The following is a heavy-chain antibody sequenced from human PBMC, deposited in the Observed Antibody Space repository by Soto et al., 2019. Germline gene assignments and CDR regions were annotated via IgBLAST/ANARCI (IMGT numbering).Heavy chain of an antibody. CDR1: GFTFSSYG. Sequence: PGGSLRLSCAASGFTFSSYGMHWVRQAPGKGLEWVAVISYDGSNKYYADSVKGRFTISRDNSKNTLYLQMNSLRAEDTAVYYCAKFFYGMDVWGQGTTVTVS. CDR3: AKFFYGMDV. J-gene: IGHJ6*02. CDR2: ISYDGSNK. V-gene: IGHV3-30*18.